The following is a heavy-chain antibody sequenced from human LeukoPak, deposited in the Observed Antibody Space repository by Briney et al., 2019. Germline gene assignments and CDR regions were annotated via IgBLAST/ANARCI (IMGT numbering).Heavy chain of an antibody. Sequence: ASVKVSCKASGYTFTSYGISWVRQAPGQGLEWMGWISAYNGNTNYAQKLQGRVTMTTDTSTSTAYMELRSLRSDDTAVYYCARVVRIAVAVWFDPWAREPWSPSPQ. J-gene: IGHJ5*02. CDR1: GYTFTSYG. D-gene: IGHD6-19*01. V-gene: IGHV1-18*01. CDR3: ARVVRIAVAVWFDP. CDR2: ISAYNGNT.